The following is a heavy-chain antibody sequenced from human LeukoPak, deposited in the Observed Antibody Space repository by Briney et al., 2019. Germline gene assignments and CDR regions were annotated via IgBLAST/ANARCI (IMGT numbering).Heavy chain of an antibody. V-gene: IGHV4-61*02. Sequence: SQTLSLTCTVSGGSISSGSYYWRWIRQPAGKGLEWIGRIYTSGSTNYNPSLKSRVTISVDTSKNQFSLKLSSVTAADTAVYYCARLSMVRGVKDYWGQGTLVTVSS. CDR2: IYTSGST. CDR3: ARLSMVRGVKDY. CDR1: GGSISSGSYY. D-gene: IGHD3-10*01. J-gene: IGHJ4*02.